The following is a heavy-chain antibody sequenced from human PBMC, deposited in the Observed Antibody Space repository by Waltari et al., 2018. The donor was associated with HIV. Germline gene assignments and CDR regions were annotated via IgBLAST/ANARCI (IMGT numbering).Heavy chain of an antibody. D-gene: IGHD1-26*01. Sequence: EVQLVESGGGLVQPGGSLRLSCAASGLTFSSYAMTWGGKAPGKGLEGIGGIGGRGDLTFYTDSVKGRFTISRDNSKNTLYLQMSSVRVEDTAVYYCAKDELSGTYYRYFDLWGRGTLVTVSS. J-gene: IGHJ2*01. CDR1: GLTFSSYA. V-gene: IGHV3-23*04. CDR2: IGGRGDLT. CDR3: AKDELSGTYYRYFDL.